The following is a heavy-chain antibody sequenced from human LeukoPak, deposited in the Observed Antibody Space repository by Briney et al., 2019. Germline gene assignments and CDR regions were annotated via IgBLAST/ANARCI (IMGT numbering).Heavy chain of an antibody. CDR1: GFTFSSYA. V-gene: IGHV3-23*01. CDR3: AKDLRWDPRGMDV. CDR2: ISGSGGST. J-gene: IGHJ6*02. D-gene: IGHD1-26*01. Sequence: GGSLRLSCAASGFTFSSYAMSWVRQAPGKELEWVSAISGSGGSTYYADSVKGRFTISRDNSKNTLYLQMNSLRAEDTAVYYCAKDLRWDPRGMDVWGQGATVTVSS.